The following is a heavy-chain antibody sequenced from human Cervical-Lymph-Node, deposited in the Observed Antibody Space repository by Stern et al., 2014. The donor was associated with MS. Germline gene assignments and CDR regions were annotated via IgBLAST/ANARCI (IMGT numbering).Heavy chain of an antibody. D-gene: IGHD6-25*01. CDR2: IDTDGGTT. V-gene: IGHV3-74*01. Sequence: EVQLVESGGGLVQPGGSLRLSCAASGFTFSSYWLHWFRQAPGKGLVWVSRIDTDGGTTNYADSVKGRFTISRDNAENTLYLQMNSLRAEDTAVYYCARDSSGRDDFWGQRTLVTVSS. CDR3: ARDSSGRDDF. CDR1: GFTFSSYW. J-gene: IGHJ4*02.